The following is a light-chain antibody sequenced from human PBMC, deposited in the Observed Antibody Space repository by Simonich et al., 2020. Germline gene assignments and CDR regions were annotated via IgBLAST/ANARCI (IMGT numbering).Light chain of an antibody. CDR3: SSYTSSSTVV. J-gene: IGLJ2*01. CDR1: SSGSIASNY. V-gene: IGLV2-14*01. CDR2: DVS. Sequence: LTQPHSVSESPGKTVTISCTRSSGSIASNYVSWYQQHPGKAPKLMIYDVSKRPSGVSNRFSGSKSGNTASLTISGLQAEDEADYYCSSYTSSSTVVFGGGTKLTVL.